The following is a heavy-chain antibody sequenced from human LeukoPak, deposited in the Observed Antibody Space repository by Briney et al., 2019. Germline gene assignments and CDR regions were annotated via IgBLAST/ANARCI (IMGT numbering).Heavy chain of an antibody. V-gene: IGHV4-59*01. CDR3: ARSLMYYDFLTGYSPQNFDY. J-gene: IGHJ4*02. Sequence: SETLSLTCAVYGGSFSAYYWSWIRQPPGKGLEWIGYIHYSGSTSYNPSLKSRVTISVDPSKNLFSLRLNSVTAADTAVYYCARSLMYYDFLTGYSPQNFDYWGQGTLVTVSS. CDR1: GGSFSAYY. D-gene: IGHD3-9*01. CDR2: IHYSGST.